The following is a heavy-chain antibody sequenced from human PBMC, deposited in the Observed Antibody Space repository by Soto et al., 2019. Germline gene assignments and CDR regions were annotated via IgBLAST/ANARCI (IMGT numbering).Heavy chain of an antibody. J-gene: IGHJ4*02. Sequence: ASVKVSCKASGYTFTSYYMHWVRQAPGQGLEWMGIINPSGGSTSYAQKFQGTVTMTRDTSTSTVYMELSSLRSEDTAVYYCAREGSTNCLKYWGQGTLVTVSS. V-gene: IGHV1-46*03. CDR2: INPSGGST. D-gene: IGHD2-2*01. CDR1: GYTFTSYY. CDR3: AREGSTNCLKY.